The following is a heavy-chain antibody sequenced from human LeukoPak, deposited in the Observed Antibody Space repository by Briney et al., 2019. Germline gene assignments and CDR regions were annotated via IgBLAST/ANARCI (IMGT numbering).Heavy chain of an antibody. J-gene: IGHJ3*02. Sequence: GGSLRLSCAASGFTFSSYSMNWVRQAPGKGLEWVSSISSSSSYIYYADSVKGRFTISRDNAKNSLYLQMNSPRAEDTAVYYCARDYYYDSSGYYRPPPHDAFDIWGQGTMVTVSS. D-gene: IGHD3-22*01. CDR1: GFTFSSYS. CDR3: ARDYYYDSSGYYRPPPHDAFDI. CDR2: ISSSSSYI. V-gene: IGHV3-21*01.